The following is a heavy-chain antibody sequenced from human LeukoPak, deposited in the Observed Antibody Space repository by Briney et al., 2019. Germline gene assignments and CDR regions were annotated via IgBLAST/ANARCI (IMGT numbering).Heavy chain of an antibody. V-gene: IGHV3-30*02. Sequence: GGSLRLSCAASGFTFSNYGMHWVRQAPGKGLEWVAFIRYDGTNKYYADSVKGRLTISRDNSKNTLYLQMNSLRAEDTAVYYCARAGANSIDYWGQGTLVTVSS. CDR3: ARAGANSIDY. D-gene: IGHD1-26*01. CDR1: GFTFSNYG. CDR2: IRYDGTNK. J-gene: IGHJ4*02.